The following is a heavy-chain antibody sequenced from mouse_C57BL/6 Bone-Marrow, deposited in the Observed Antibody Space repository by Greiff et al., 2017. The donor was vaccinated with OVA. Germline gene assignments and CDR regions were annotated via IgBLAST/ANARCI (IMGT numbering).Heavy chain of an antibody. J-gene: IGHJ1*03. CDR2: INPGSGGT. V-gene: IGHV1-54*01. CDR1: GYAFTNYL. CDR3: ASRPRWSFEV. Sequence: VQLQQSGAELVRPGPSVKVSCKASGYAFTNYLIEWVKQRPGQGLEWIGVINPGSGGTNYNEQFKGQATLTADKSSSTAYKQISSLTSEYSAVYFCASRPRWSFEVWGTGTTVTVSS.